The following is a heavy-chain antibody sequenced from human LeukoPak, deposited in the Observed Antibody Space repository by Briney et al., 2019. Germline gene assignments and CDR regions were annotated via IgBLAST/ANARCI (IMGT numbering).Heavy chain of an antibody. D-gene: IGHD3-22*01. CDR3: ARAGYYYDSSGYVPFDY. V-gene: IGHV3-53*01. CDR2: IYSGGST. Sequence: PGGPLRLSCAASGFTFSSNYMSWVRQAPGKGLEWVSVIYSGGSTYYADSVKGRFTISRDNSKNTLYLQMNSLRAEDTAVYYCARAGYYYDSSGYVPFDYWGQGTLVTVSS. J-gene: IGHJ4*02. CDR1: GFTFSSNY.